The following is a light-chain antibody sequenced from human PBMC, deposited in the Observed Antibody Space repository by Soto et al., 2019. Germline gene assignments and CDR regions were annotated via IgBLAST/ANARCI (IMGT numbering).Light chain of an antibody. CDR2: DVN. CDR1: SSDIGAYNF. CDR3: TSWTTSTTMI. V-gene: IGLV2-14*03. Sequence: QSALTQPASVSGSPGRSITMSCTGTSSDIGAYNFVSWYQQHPGKAPKLMLYDVNIRPSGVSNRFSGSKSGNTASLTISGLQAEDEAEYYCTSWTTSTTMIFGGGTKLTVL. J-gene: IGLJ2*01.